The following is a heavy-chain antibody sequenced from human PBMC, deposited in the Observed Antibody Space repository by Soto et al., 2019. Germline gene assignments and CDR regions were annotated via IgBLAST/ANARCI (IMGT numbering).Heavy chain of an antibody. CDR3: ARVGDYGDYRLVY. Sequence: QVQLVQSGAEEKKPGASVKVSCKASGYTFTTLAMHWVRQAPGQRLEWMGWINAANGNTKYSQKFQGRVTITRDTSASTVYMELSSLRSDDTAVYYCARVGDYGDYRLVYWGQGTLVTVSS. CDR1: GYTFTTLA. CDR2: INAANGNT. D-gene: IGHD4-17*01. J-gene: IGHJ4*02. V-gene: IGHV1-3*05.